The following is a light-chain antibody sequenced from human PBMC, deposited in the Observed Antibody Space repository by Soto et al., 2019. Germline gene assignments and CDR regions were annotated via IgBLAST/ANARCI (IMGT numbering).Light chain of an antibody. J-gene: IGKJ4*01. CDR1: QSLLHSNGKNY. Sequence: DIVMTQSPLSLPVTPGEPASISCRSSQSLLHSNGKNYLGLFLQKPGQSPQLLIYLGSSRASGVPDRFSGSGSGTDFTLKISRVEAEDVGVYYCMQVLQPPLTFGGGTKVEIK. CDR2: LGS. V-gene: IGKV2-28*01. CDR3: MQVLQPPLT.